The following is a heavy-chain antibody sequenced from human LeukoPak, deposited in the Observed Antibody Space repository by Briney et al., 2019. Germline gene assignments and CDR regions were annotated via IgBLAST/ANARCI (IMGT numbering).Heavy chain of an antibody. CDR3: ARPNYYDSSGYYSYYFDY. J-gene: IGHJ4*02. V-gene: IGHV4-4*07. CDR2: ISGSGTT. D-gene: IGHD3-22*01. CDR1: GDSFSSYY. Sequence: SETLSLTCSVSGDSFSSYYWNWIRQPAGKGLEWIGRISGSGTTNYNPSLKSRVTISVDKSKNQFSLKLSSVTAADTAVYYCARPNYYDSSGYYSYYFDYWGQGTLVTVSS.